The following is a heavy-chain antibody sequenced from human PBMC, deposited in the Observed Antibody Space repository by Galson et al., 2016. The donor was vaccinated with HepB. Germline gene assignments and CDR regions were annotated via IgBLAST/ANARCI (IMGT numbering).Heavy chain of an antibody. D-gene: IGHD3-10*01. CDR1: GDSVSSDSAT. CDR2: TSYRSKWGN. V-gene: IGHV6-1*01. J-gene: IGHJ3*02. Sequence: CAISGDSVSSDSATWNWIRQSPSRGLEWLGRTSYRSKWGNEYAVSVPGRITITPDTSKNQFSLQLNAVTPEATAVYYCARDRGTWDGSGELIDIWGQGTMVTVSS. CDR3: ARDRGTWDGSGELIDI.